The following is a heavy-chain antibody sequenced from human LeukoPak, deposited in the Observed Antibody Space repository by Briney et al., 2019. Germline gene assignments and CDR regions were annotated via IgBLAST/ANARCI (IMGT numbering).Heavy chain of an antibody. D-gene: IGHD5-18*01. CDR3: AREGYSSSNYYYMDV. J-gene: IGHJ6*03. CDR1: GFTFSSYA. V-gene: IGHV3-30*01. CDR2: ISYDGSNK. Sequence: PGRSLRLSCAASGFTFSSYAMHWVRQAPGKGLEWVAVISYDGSNKYYADSVKGRFTISRDNSKNTLYLQMNSLRAEDTAVYYCAREGYSSSNYYYMDVWGKGTTVTVSS.